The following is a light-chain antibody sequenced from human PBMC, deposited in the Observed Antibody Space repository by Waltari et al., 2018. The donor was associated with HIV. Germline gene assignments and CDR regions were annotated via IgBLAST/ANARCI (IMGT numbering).Light chain of an antibody. J-gene: IGKJ3*01. Sequence: IQLTQSPSSLSASIGDRGTITCQASQDISKYLHWYQQKPGKAPKVLIYDASNLQTGVPSRFSGSGSGTDFSFPIISLLPEDIATYYCLQYDNLPFTFGPGTKVDI. CDR2: DAS. CDR1: QDISKY. CDR3: LQYDNLPFT. V-gene: IGKV1-33*01.